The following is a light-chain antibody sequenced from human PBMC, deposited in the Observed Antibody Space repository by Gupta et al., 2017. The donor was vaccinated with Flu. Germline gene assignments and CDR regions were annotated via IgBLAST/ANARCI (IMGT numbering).Light chain of an antibody. CDR3: QVWHKSSDNLRV. J-gene: IGLJ3*02. CDR1: NLGTKS. CDR2: DDS. Sequence: SYVLTQPPSVSVAPGQTAKLTCGGDNLGTKSVHWYQQKPGQAPLLVVFDDSDRPSGIPERFSGSTSGNTATLTISKVEAGEEADYFCQVWHKSSDNLRVFGGGTKLTVL. V-gene: IGLV3-21*02.